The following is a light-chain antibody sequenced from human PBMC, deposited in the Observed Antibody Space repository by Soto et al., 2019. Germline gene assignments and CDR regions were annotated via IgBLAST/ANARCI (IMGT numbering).Light chain of an antibody. J-gene: IGLJ3*02. CDR1: SGAISSHY. CDR2: EDK. Sequence: NFMLTQPPSVSESPGKTVTISCTRSSGAISSHYVQWYQQRPGSAPTTIIYEDKLRPSGVPGRFSGSIDRSSNSASLTISGLQADDEAVYFCQSYDSDYRVFGGGTKLTVL. V-gene: IGLV6-57*04. CDR3: QSYDSDYRV.